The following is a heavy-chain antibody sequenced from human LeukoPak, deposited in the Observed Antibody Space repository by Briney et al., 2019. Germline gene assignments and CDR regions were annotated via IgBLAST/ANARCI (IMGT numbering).Heavy chain of an antibody. CDR3: ARVGLPQTPDP. CDR1: GGSISSSSYY. D-gene: IGHD3-10*01. Sequence: PLETLSLTCTVSGGSISSSSYYWGWIRQPPGTGLEWIGSIYYSGSPYYNPSPTTRVTISVDTSQNQFSLKLTAVTAAATAVSYCARVGLPQTPDPWGPRTLVTVSS. J-gene: IGHJ5*02. CDR2: IYYSGSP. V-gene: IGHV4-39*07.